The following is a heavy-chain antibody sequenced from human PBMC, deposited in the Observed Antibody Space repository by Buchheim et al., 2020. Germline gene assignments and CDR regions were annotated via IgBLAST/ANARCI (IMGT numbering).Heavy chain of an antibody. Sequence: QVQLVESGGGVVQPGRSLRLSCAASGFIFSSYGMHWVRQAPGKGLEWVAVIWYDGTNKYYADSVKGRFTISRDNSNNTLYLQMNSLRVEDTAVYYCARDETGSLYGGTADHWGQGTL. CDR3: ARDETGSLYGGTADH. CDR2: IWYDGTNK. J-gene: IGHJ4*02. V-gene: IGHV3-33*01. CDR1: GFIFSSYG. D-gene: IGHD4-23*01.